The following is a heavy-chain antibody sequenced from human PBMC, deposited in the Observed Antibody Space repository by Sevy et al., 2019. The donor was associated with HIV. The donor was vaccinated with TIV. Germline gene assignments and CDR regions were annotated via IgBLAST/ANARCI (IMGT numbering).Heavy chain of an antibody. V-gene: IGHV3-48*01. J-gene: IGHJ4*02. D-gene: IGHD1-7*01. CDR2: ISSSGHNI. CDR1: GFTLRSYG. CDR3: ARGVNWKYVTDY. Sequence: GGFLRLSCAASGFTLRSYGIHWVRQTSGKGLEWISYISSSGHNIDYADSVKGRFTISRDDAKNSLYLQMNSLRVEDTAMYYCARGVNWKYVTDYWGQGTLVTVSS.